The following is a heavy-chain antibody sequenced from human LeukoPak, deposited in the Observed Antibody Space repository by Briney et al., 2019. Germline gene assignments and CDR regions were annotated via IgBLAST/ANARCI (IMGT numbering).Heavy chain of an antibody. CDR3: ARHPTVTNYYFDY. V-gene: IGHV5-51*01. J-gene: IGHJ4*02. Sequence: GESLKISCKGSGYSFTSYWIGWVRQTPGKGLEWMGIIYPGDSDTRYSPSFQGQVTISADKSISTAYLQWSSLKASDTAMYYCARHPTVTNYYFDYWGQGTLVTVSS. CDR1: GYSFTSYW. CDR2: IYPGDSDT. D-gene: IGHD4-17*01.